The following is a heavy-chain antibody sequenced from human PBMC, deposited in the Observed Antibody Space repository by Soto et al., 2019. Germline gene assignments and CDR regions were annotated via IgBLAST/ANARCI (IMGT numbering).Heavy chain of an antibody. CDR3: AKETDYGSGSYIDY. V-gene: IGHV3-33*06. J-gene: IGHJ4*02. Sequence: PGGSLRLSCMASGFTFNTYGMFWVRQAPGTGLEWVAGIWYDGSYRYYVDSVKGRFTVSRDNSKNTVYLQMNSLSAEDSAVYFCAKETDYGSGSYIDYWGQGTLVTVSS. CDR1: GFTFNTYG. D-gene: IGHD3-10*01. CDR2: IWYDGSYR.